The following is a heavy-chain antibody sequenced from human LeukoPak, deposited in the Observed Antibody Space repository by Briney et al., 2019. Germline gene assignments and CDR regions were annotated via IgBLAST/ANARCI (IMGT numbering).Heavy chain of an antibody. Sequence: SETLSLTCTVSGGSISSYYWSWIRQPPGKGLEWIGYIYYSGSTNYNPSLKSRVTISVDTSKNQFSLKLSSVTAADTAVYYCARLGIDYDILTGYIPDAFDIWGQGTMVTVSS. D-gene: IGHD3-9*01. J-gene: IGHJ3*02. CDR3: ARLGIDYDILTGYIPDAFDI. CDR1: GGSISSYY. CDR2: IYYSGST. V-gene: IGHV4-59*08.